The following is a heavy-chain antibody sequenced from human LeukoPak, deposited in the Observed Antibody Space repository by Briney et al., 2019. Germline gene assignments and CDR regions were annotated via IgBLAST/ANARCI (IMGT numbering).Heavy chain of an antibody. D-gene: IGHD6-13*01. CDR2: IYYSGST. CDR3: ARGRIAAAVPYYFDY. CDR1: GGPISSGGYY. J-gene: IGHJ4*02. Sequence: SQTLSLTCTVSGGPISSGGYYWSWIRQHPGKGLEWIGYIYYSGSTYYNPSLKSRVTISVDTSKNQFSLKLSSVTAADTAVYYCARGRIAAAVPYYFDYWGQGTLVTVSS. V-gene: IGHV4-31*03.